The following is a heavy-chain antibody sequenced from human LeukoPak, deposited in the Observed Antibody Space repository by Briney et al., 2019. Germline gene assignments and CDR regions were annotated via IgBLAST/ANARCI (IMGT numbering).Heavy chain of an antibody. V-gene: IGHV3-30*02. Sequence: GGSLRLSCAASGFTFSNYAMHWVRQGPGKGLEWVAYIAHHGNNKYYVDSVKGRFTISRDNAKNSLYLQMNSLRAEDTAVYYCARAQYYYDSSGSGDYWGQGTLVTVSS. CDR3: ARAQYYYDSSGSGDY. D-gene: IGHD3-22*01. CDR2: IAHHGNNK. J-gene: IGHJ4*02. CDR1: GFTFSNYA.